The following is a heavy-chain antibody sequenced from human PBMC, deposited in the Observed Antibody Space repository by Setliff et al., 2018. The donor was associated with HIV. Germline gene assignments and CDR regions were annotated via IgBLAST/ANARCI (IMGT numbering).Heavy chain of an antibody. J-gene: IGHJ4*02. D-gene: IGHD4-4*01. CDR3: ARAPNSPYYSNIWYADY. V-gene: IGHV5-51*01. Sequence: LGESLKISCKTSGYSFTTYWIGWVRQMPGKGLEWMAPLYPGDSDIRYSPSFQSQVTISADKSTGTAYLEWRSLTASDTAMYFCARAPNSPYYSNIWYADYWGQGTLVTVSS. CDR1: GYSFTTYW. CDR2: LYPGDSDI.